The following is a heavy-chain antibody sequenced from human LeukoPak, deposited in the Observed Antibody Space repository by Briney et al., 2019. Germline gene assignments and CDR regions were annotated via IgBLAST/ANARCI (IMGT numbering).Heavy chain of an antibody. CDR3: VKDVGGSYAFDY. J-gene: IGHJ4*02. Sequence: GGSLRLSCSASGFTFSRYAMHWVRQAPGKGLEYVSGINDNGGRTHYGDSVKGRFSISRDNSKNTLHLQMSILRAEDTALYYCVKDVGGSYAFDYWGQGILVTVAS. CDR2: INDNGGRT. CDR1: GFTFSRYA. D-gene: IGHD1-26*01. V-gene: IGHV3-64D*09.